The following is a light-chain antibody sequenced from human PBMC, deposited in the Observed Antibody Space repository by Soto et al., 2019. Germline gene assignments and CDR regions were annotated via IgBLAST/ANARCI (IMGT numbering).Light chain of an antibody. J-gene: IGLJ1*01. V-gene: IGLV2-14*01. Sequence: QSALTQPASVSGSPGQSITISCTGTSSDIGTYNFFSWYQQHPGKVPKLIIYEVSSRPSEISDRFSGSKSGDTASLTISGLQAEDEAEYYCSSKINNNTPIYVFGTGTKLTVL. CDR2: EVS. CDR3: SSKINNNTPIYV. CDR1: SSDIGTYNF.